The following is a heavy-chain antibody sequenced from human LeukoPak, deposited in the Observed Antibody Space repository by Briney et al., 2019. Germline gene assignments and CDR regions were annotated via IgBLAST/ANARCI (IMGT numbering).Heavy chain of an antibody. J-gene: IGHJ4*02. D-gene: IGHD4-17*01. CDR3: ARRTYGDYVFDY. CDR1: GGSISSYY. CDR2: MYSSGST. V-gene: IGHV4-59*01. Sequence: PSETLSLTCTVSGGSISSYYWSWIRQPPGKGLECIGYMYSSGSTNYNPSLKSRVTISADTSKNQFSLKLNSVTAADTAVYYCARRTYGDYVFDYWGQGTLVTVSS.